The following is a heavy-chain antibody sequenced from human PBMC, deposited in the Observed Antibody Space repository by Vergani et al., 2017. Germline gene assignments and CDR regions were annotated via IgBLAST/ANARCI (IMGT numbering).Heavy chain of an antibody. V-gene: IGHV1-2*02. Sequence: QVQLVQSGAEVKTPGASVKVSCKASGYTFTGYYMHWVRQAPGQGLEWMGRINSNRGGTNYAQKFQGRVTMTRDTSISTAYMELSRLRSDDTAVYYCSRDRPIPVNWFDPWGQGTLVTVSS. CDR3: SRDRPIPVNWFDP. CDR1: GYTFTGYY. D-gene: IGHD2-21*01. J-gene: IGHJ5*02. CDR2: INSNRGGT.